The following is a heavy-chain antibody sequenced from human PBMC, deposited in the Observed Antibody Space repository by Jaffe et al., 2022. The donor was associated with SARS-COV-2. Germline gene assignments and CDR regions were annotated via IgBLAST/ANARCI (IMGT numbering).Heavy chain of an antibody. D-gene: IGHD6-13*01. CDR1: GYTFTSYG. J-gene: IGHJ6*02. V-gene: IGHV1-18*01. Sequence: QVQLVQSGAEVKKPGASVKVSCKASGYTFTSYGISWVRQAPGQGLEWMGWISAYNGNTNYAQKLQGRVTMTTDTSTSTAYMELRSLRSDDTAVYYCARTGLEGEVAAENYYYYYGMDVWGQGTTVTVSS. CDR3: ARTGLEGEVAAENYYYYYGMDV. CDR2: ISAYNGNT.